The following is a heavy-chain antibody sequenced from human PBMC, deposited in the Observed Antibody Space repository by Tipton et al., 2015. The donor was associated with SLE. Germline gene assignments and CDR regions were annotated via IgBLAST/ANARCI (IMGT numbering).Heavy chain of an antibody. CDR1: GGSSSGYY. CDR2: INHSGST. V-gene: IGHV4-34*01. Sequence: TLSHTCAVYGGSSSGYYWSWIRQPPGKGLEWIGEINHSGSTNYNPSLKSRVTISVDTSKNQFSLKLSSVTAAGTALYYCARGSSLAAFDIWGQGTMVTVSS. J-gene: IGHJ3*02. CDR3: ARGSSLAAFDI.